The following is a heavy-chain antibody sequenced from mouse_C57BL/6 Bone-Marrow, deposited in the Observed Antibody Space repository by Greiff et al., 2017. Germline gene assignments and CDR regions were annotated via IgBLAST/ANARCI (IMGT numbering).Heavy chain of an antibody. CDR2: ISDGGSYT. CDR3: ARDGNPFDY. CDR1: GFTFSSYA. Sequence: DVKLQESGGGLVKPGGSLKLSCAASGFTFSSYAMSWVLRTPEKRLEWVATISDGGSYTYYPDNVKGRFPISRDNAKNNLYLQMSHLKSEDTAMYYCARDGNPFDYWGQGTTLTVSS. J-gene: IGHJ2*01. V-gene: IGHV5-4*01. D-gene: IGHD2-1*01.